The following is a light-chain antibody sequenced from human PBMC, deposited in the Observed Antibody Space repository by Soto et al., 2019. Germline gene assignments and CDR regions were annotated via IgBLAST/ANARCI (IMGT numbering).Light chain of an antibody. V-gene: IGKV1-9*01. CDR1: QDISSF. Sequence: IQLTQSPSSLSASVGDRVTITCRASQDISSFLAWYQQKPGKAPKLLIYAATSLQSGGPSRFSGSGSGTDFTLAISSLQPEDFATYYCQQLALYPSTVGGGTKVE. J-gene: IGKJ4*01. CDR2: AAT. CDR3: QQLALYPST.